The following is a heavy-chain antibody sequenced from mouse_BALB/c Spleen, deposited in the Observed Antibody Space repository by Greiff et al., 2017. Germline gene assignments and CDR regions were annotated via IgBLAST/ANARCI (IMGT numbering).Heavy chain of an antibody. J-gene: IGHJ4*01. CDR2: ISCYNGAT. Sequence: LVKTGASVKISCTASGYSFTGYYMHWVKQSHGKSLEWIGYISCYNGATSYNQKFKGKATFTVDTSSSTAYMQFNSLTSEDSAVYYCARASYDGYYVDYYAMDYWGQGTSVTVSS. CDR3: ARASYDGYYVDYYAMDY. D-gene: IGHD2-3*01. V-gene: IGHV1S34*01. CDR1: GYSFTGYY.